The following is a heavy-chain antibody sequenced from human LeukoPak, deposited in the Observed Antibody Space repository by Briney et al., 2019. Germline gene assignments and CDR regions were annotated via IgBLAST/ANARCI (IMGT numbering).Heavy chain of an antibody. J-gene: IGHJ4*02. V-gene: IGHV4-31*03. CDR1: GGSISSGGYY. D-gene: IGHD4-17*01. CDR3: AFHYGDYDYFDY. CDR2: IYYSGST. Sequence: SETLSLTCTVFGGSISSGGYYWSWIRQHPGKGLEWIGYIYYSGSTYYNPSLKSRVTISVDTSKNQFSLKLSSVTAADTAVYYCAFHYGDYDYFDYWGQGTLVTVSS.